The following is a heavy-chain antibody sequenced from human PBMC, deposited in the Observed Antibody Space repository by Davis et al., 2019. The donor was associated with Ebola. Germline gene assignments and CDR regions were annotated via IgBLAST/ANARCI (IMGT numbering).Heavy chain of an antibody. V-gene: IGHV3-30*18. CDR1: GFTFSSYG. CDR3: AKDVITMVRGVIRGFDY. Sequence: GESLKISCAASGFTFSSYGMHWVRQAPGKGLEWVAVISYDGSNKYYADSVKGRFTISRDNSKNTLYLQMNSLRAEDTAVYYCAKDVITMVRGVIRGFDYWGQGTLVTVSS. D-gene: IGHD3-10*01. CDR2: ISYDGSNK. J-gene: IGHJ4*02.